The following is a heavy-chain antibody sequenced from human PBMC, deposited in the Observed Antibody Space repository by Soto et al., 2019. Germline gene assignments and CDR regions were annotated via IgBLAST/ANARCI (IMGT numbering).Heavy chain of an antibody. J-gene: IGHJ6*02. V-gene: IGHV1-69*01. D-gene: IGHD6-13*01. CDR3: ARNGQIIAAAVTPPPGYRYLLDV. Sequence: QVQLVQSGAEVKKPGSSVKVSCKASGGTFSSYAISWVRQAPGQGLEWMGGIIPIFGTANYAQKFQGRVTITADESTSTAYMELRSLRSEDTAVYYCARNGQIIAAAVTPPPGYRYLLDVWGQGTTVTVSS. CDR2: IIPIFGTA. CDR1: GGTFSSYA.